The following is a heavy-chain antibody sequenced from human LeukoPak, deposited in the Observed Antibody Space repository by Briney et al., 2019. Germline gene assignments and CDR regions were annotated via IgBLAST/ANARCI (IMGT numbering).Heavy chain of an antibody. CDR2: IKQDGSEK. Sequence: GGSLRLSCAASGFTFSSYWMSWVRQAPGKGLEWVANIKQDGSEKYYVDSVKGRFTISRDNAKNSLYLQMNSLRAEDTAVYYCARDKVVGATNFDYWGQGTLVTVSS. CDR3: ARDKVVGATNFDY. CDR1: GFTFSSYW. J-gene: IGHJ4*02. D-gene: IGHD1-26*01. V-gene: IGHV3-7*01.